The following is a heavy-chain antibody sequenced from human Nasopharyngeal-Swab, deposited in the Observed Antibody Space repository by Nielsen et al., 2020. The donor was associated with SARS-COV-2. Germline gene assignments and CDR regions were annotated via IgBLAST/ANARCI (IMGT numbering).Heavy chain of an antibody. V-gene: IGHV3-30-3*01. CDR1: GVSVNYFY. CDR2: ISVDGNIQ. D-gene: IGHD1-26*01. CDR3: ARGALSGITYAEYFQS. J-gene: IGHJ1*01. Sequence: GESLKISCAASGVSVNYFYMTWVRQTPGKGLEWVAVISVDGNIQFYADFAKGRFTISRDNPQNTLFLQMNSLTSEDTAVYHCARGALSGITYAEYFQSWGQGTLVSVSS.